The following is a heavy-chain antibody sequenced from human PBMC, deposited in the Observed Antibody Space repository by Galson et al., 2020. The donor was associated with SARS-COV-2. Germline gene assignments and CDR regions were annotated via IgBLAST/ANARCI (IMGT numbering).Heavy chain of an antibody. CDR3: ARDADGSGRYLEY. D-gene: IGHD3-10*01. V-gene: IGHV4-59*02. J-gene: IGHJ4*02. CDR1: GGSVSSYY. CDR2: IHYRGGT. Sequence: SETLSLTCTVSGGSVSSYYWNWVRHPPGKGLEWIGYIHYRGGTNYNPSLKSRVNISVDPSKNQVSLKLSSVTAADTAVYHCARDADGSGRYLEYWGQGAVVTVSS.